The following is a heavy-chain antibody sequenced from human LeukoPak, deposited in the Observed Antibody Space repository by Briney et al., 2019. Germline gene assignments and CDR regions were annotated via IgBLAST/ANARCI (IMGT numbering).Heavy chain of an antibody. CDR2: VYSGGST. CDR3: VRDAASPDY. CDR1: GFTVSDNY. D-gene: IGHD6-25*01. J-gene: IGHJ4*02. V-gene: IGHV3-66*01. Sequence: GGSLRLSCAVFGFTVSDNYMNWVRQAPGKGLEWVSVVYSGGSTYYADSVKGRFTIARDNSKNTLYLQMNSLRVEDTALYYCVRDAASPDYWGQGTLVTVSS.